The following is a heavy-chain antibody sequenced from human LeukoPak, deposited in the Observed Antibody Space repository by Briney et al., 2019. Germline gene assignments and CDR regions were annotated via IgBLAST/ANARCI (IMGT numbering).Heavy chain of an antibody. Sequence: GGSLRLSCAASGFTFSDYYMSWIRQAPGKGLEWVSYISSSSSYTNYADSVKGRFTISRDNSKNTLYLQMNSLRAEDAAIYYCAKRYSSILSYYYGLDVWGQGTTVTVSS. CDR2: ISSSSSYT. CDR1: GFTFSDYY. D-gene: IGHD6-13*01. V-gene: IGHV3-11*03. J-gene: IGHJ6*02. CDR3: AKRYSSILSYYYGLDV.